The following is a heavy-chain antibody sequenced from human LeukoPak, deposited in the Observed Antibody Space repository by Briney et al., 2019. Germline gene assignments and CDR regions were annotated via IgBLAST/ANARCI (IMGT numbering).Heavy chain of an antibody. Sequence: SVKVTCKASGGTFSSYAISWVRQAPGQGLEWMGRIIPIFGTANYAQKFQGRVTITTDESTSTAYMELSSLRSEDTAVYYCARDGGSGSRADYWGQGTLVTVSS. CDR1: GGTFSSYA. CDR3: ARDGGSGSRADY. V-gene: IGHV1-69*05. D-gene: IGHD3-10*01. CDR2: IIPIFGTA. J-gene: IGHJ4*02.